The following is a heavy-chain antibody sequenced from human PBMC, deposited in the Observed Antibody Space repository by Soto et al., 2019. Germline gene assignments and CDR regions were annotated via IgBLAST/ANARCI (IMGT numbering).Heavy chain of an antibody. CDR1: GGSISDYY. CDR3: ASGLIIAVAGKALDYYGMEV. D-gene: IGHD6-19*01. J-gene: IGHJ6*02. V-gene: IGHV4-4*07. Sequence: SETLSLTCTVSGGSISDYYWTCFRQSAGKGLEGIGRIHTSENRYHNPSLKRRLTMSLDMSRNQFSLTLSSVTAADTAVYYRASGLIIAVAGKALDYYGMEVWGQGTTVTVSS. CDR2: IHTSENR.